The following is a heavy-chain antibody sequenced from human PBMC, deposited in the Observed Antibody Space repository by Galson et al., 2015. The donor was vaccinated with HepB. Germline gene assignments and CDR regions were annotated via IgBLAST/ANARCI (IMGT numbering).Heavy chain of an antibody. Sequence: SLRLSCAASGFTFSSYGMHWVRQAPGKGLEWVAVIWYDGSNKYYADSVKGRFTISRDNSKNTLYLQMNSLRAEDTAVYYCASHRSGVVTSFDYWGQGTLVTVSS. D-gene: IGHD3-3*01. CDR2: IWYDGSNK. CDR3: ASHRSGVVTSFDY. CDR1: GFTFSSYG. J-gene: IGHJ4*02. V-gene: IGHV3-30*19.